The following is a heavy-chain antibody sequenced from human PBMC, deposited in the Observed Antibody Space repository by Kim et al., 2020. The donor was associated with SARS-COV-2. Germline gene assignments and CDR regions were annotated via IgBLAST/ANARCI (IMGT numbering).Heavy chain of an antibody. CDR2: KT. J-gene: IGHJ4*02. D-gene: IGHD3-10*01. V-gene: IGHV1-18*01. Sequence: KTNYLQRLQGRVTMTTDTSTGTAYMELRSLTSYDTAVYYCAREHTGSYFDYWGQGTLVTVSS. CDR3: AREHTGSYFDY.